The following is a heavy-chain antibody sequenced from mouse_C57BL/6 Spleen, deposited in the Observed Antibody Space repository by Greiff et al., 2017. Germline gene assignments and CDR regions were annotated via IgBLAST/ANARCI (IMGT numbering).Heavy chain of an antibody. V-gene: IGHV1-18*01. D-gene: IGHD1-3*01. CDR2: INPNNGGT. J-gene: IGHJ4*01. CDR3: GRKGDNYSYAMDY. Sequence: VQLQQSGPELVKPGASVKIPCKASGYTFTDYNMDWVKQSHGKSLEWIGDINPNNGGTIYNQKFKGKATMTVDKSSSTAYMELRSLTSEDTAVYYCGRKGDNYSYAMDYWGQGTSVTVSS. CDR1: GYTFTDYN.